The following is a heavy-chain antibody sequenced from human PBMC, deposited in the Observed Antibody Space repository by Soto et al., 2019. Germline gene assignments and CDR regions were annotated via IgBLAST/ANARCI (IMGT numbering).Heavy chain of an antibody. D-gene: IGHD3-22*01. CDR1: GGSISSGDYY. Sequence: SETLSLTCTVSGGSISSGDYYWSWIRQPPGKGLEWIGYIYYSGSTYYNPSLKSRVTISVDTSKNQFSLKLSSVTAADTAVYYCASGYDSSGYYYWYFDLWGRGTLVTVSS. CDR2: IYYSGST. CDR3: ASGYDSSGYYYWYFDL. V-gene: IGHV4-30-4*01. J-gene: IGHJ2*01.